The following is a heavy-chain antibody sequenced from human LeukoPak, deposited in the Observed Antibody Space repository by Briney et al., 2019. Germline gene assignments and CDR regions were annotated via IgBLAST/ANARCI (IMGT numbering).Heavy chain of an antibody. D-gene: IGHD2-15*01. V-gene: IGHV3-23*01. J-gene: IGHJ4*02. CDR2: VTDTGGNT. CDR3: AKGTVRSCSGPSCYPLDS. CDR1: GLTFSSYA. Sequence: GGSLRLSCAASGLTFSSYAMTWVRQAPVKGLEWLSVVTDTGGNTYHADSVKGRFTISRDNSKNTVYLEMNSLRVEDTAVYYCAKGTVRSCSGPSCYPLDSWGQATLVTVSS.